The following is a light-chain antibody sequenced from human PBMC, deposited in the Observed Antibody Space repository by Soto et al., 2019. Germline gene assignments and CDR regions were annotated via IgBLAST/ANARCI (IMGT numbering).Light chain of an antibody. CDR1: SSDVGSYNL. Sequence: QSALTQPASVSGSPGQSITISCTGTSSDVGSYNLVSWYQQPPGKAPKLMIYEGSKRPSGVSNRFSGSKSGNTASLTISGLQAEDEADYYCCSYAGSSTHYVFGTGTKLTVL. J-gene: IGLJ1*01. CDR3: CSYAGSSTHYV. CDR2: EGS. V-gene: IGLV2-23*01.